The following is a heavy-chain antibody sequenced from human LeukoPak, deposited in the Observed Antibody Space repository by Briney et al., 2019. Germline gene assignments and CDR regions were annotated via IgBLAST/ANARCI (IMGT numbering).Heavy chain of an antibody. V-gene: IGHV3-30*18. CDR1: GFTFSNFG. CDR3: AKDYSSGWYPPDWFDP. Sequence: GGSLRLSCAASGFTFSNFGMHWVRQAPGKGLEWMAVISYDGKVTYYADSVKGRFTISRDNSKNTLYLQMNSLRAEDTAVYYCAKDYSSGWYPPDWFDPWGQGTLVTVSS. CDR2: ISYDGKVT. J-gene: IGHJ5*02. D-gene: IGHD6-19*01.